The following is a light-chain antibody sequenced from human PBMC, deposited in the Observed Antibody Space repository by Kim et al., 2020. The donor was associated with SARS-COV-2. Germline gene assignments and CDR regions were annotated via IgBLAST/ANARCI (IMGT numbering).Light chain of an antibody. J-gene: IGKJ1*01. V-gene: IGKV1-5*03. CDR3: QQYDTYST. CDR2: LAS. CDR1: QSISSW. Sequence: SASVGDRVTITCRASQSISSWLAWYQQKPGRAPKLLIDLASSLQSGVPSRFSGTGSGTESTLTITSLQPDDFATYYCQQYDTYSTFGQGTKVDIK.